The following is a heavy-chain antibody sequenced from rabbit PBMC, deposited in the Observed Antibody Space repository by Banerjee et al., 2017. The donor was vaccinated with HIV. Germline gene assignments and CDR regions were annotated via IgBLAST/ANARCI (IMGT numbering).Heavy chain of an antibody. D-gene: IGHD1-1*01. CDR1: GIDFSTYG. CDR2: IYPDYGTT. V-gene: IGHV1S47*01. CDR3: ARVTGYGSTSGHPTRLDL. J-gene: IGHJ3*01. Sequence: QEQLVESGGGLVTLWGSLKLSCKVSGIDFSTYGVSWVRQAPGRGLEWIAYIYPDYGTTDYASWVNGRFTISLDNAQNTVFLRMTSLTAADTATYFCARVTGYGSTSGHPTRLDLWGQGTLVTVS.